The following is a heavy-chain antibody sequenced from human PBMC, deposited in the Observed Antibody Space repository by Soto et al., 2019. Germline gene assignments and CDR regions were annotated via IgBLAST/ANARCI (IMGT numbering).Heavy chain of an antibody. D-gene: IGHD6-19*01. V-gene: IGHV3-23*01. CDR3: AKVDIRGYSSGWYSY. J-gene: IGHJ4*02. Sequence: EVQLLESGGGLVQPGGSLRLSCAASGFTFSSYDMSWVRQAPGKGLEWVSAISGSGGSTYYADSVKGRFTISRDNSKNTLYLQMNSLRAEDTAVYYCAKVDIRGYSSGWYSYWGQGTLVTVSS. CDR2: ISGSGGST. CDR1: GFTFSSYD.